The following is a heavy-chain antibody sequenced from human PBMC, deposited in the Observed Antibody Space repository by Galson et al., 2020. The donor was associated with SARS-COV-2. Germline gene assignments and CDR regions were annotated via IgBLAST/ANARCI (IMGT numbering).Heavy chain of an antibody. V-gene: IGHV4-39*01. CDR3: ARHEALQKDALDI. D-gene: IGHD3-3*02. CDR1: GGSISSSSYY. J-gene: IGHJ3*02. CDR2: IYYSGST. Sequence: SETLSLTCTVSGGSISSSSYYWGWIRQPPGKGLEWIGSIYYSGSTYYNPSLKSRVTISVDTSKNQFSLKLSSVTAADTAVYYCARHEALQKDALDIWGQGTMVTVSS.